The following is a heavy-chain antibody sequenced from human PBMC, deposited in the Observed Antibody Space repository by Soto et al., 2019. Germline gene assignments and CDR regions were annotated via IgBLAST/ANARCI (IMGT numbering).Heavy chain of an antibody. J-gene: IGHJ3*02. D-gene: IGHD3-16*02. CDR2: INPNVGGT. V-gene: IGHV1-2*04. Sequence: ASVKVSCKASGYTFTGYYMHWVRQAPGQVLELIVWINPNVGGTNYAQKFQGWFTMTMDTSIITAYIELSRLISEYTSVYYCARDIVRGRGVAFDIWGQGTMVTVSS. CDR1: GYTFTGYY. CDR3: ARDIVRGRGVAFDI.